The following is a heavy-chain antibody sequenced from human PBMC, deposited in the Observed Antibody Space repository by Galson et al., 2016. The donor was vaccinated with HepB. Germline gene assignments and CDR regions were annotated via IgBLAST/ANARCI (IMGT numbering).Heavy chain of an antibody. D-gene: IGHD1-1*01. CDR1: GFTFSNYA. CDR3: AKERLVRRIFDH. CDR2: ISGNGVST. V-gene: IGHV3-23*01. Sequence: SLRLSCAASGFTFSNYALSWVRQAPGKGLEWVSAISGNGVSTYYPDSVKGRFTISRDNSKNTLYLQVNSLRADDTAVYYCAKERLVRRIFDHWGQGTLLTVSS. J-gene: IGHJ4*02.